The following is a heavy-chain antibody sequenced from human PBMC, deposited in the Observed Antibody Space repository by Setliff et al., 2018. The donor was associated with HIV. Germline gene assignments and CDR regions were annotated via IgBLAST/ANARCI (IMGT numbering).Heavy chain of an antibody. J-gene: IGHJ4*02. CDR2: IYTSGST. D-gene: IGHD6-13*01. CDR3: AREYSSSWYRYFDY. Sequence: SETLSLTCTVSGGSISSGSYYWSWIRQPAGKGLEWIGRIYTSGSTNYNPSLKSRVTISVDTSKNQFSLKLGSVTAADTAVYYCAREYSSSWYRYFDYWGQGTLVTVS. CDR1: GGSISSGSYY. V-gene: IGHV4-61*02.